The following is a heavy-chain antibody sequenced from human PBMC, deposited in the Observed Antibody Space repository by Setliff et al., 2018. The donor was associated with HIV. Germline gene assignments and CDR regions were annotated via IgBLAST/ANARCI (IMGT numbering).Heavy chain of an antibody. CDR2: INPSSGGT. J-gene: IGHJ4*02. Sequence: ASVKVSCKASGYTFTGYFIHWVRQAPGQGLEWMGWINPSSGGTNYAQKFQGRVTMTRDTSISTAYMEVSRLISDDTAMYYCARVPGRNYFDYWGQGTLVTVSS. CDR1: GYTFTGYF. CDR3: ARVPGRNYFDY. V-gene: IGHV1-2*02.